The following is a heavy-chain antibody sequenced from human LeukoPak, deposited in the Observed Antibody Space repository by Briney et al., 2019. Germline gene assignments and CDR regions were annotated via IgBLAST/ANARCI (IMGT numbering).Heavy chain of an antibody. J-gene: IGHJ6*02. D-gene: IGHD6-6*01. Sequence: PSETLSLTCTVSGGSLRSYCWNWIRQPPGKGLEWIGYIYYSGSTDYNPSLRSRVTISVDTSKNQFSLKLSSVTAADTAVYYCARDLRSSSSSGINYYGMDVWGQGTTVTVSS. V-gene: IGHV4-59*12. CDR1: GGSLRSYC. CDR3: ARDLRSSSSSGINYYGMDV. CDR2: IYYSGST.